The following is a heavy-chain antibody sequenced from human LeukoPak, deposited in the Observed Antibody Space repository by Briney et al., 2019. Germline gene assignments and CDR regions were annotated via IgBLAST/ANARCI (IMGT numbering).Heavy chain of an antibody. J-gene: IGHJ1*01. V-gene: IGHV3-7*01. CDR2: IKQDGSET. Sequence: GGSLRLSCAASGFTLSSHWMGWVRQAPGKGLEWVANIKQDGSETYYVGSVKGRFTISRDNAKNSLYLRMNSLGVDDTAVYSCGTYSINNAREFQYWGQGTLVTVPS. CDR3: GTYSINNAREFQY. CDR1: GFTLSSHW. D-gene: IGHD4-11*01.